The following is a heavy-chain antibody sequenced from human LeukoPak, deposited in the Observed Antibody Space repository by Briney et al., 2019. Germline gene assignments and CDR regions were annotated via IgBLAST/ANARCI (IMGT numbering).Heavy chain of an antibody. Sequence: ASVKVSCKASGYTFTSYDINWVRQATGQGLEWMGWMNPNSGNTGYAQKFQGRVTMTRNTSISTAYMGLSSLRSEDTAVYYCASQDDILTGYSSWGQGTLVTVSS. D-gene: IGHD3-9*01. J-gene: IGHJ5*02. V-gene: IGHV1-8*01. CDR2: MNPNSGNT. CDR1: GYTFTSYD. CDR3: ASQDDILTGYSS.